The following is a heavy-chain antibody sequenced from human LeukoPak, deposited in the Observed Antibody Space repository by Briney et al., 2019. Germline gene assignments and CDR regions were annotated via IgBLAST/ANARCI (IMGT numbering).Heavy chain of an antibody. Sequence: SETLSLTCAVYGGSFSGYYWSWIRQPPGKGLEWIGEINHSGSTNYNPSLKSRVTISVDTSKNQFSLKLSSVTAADTAVYYCARALKKLERRILYYYYYMDVWGKGTTVTVSS. D-gene: IGHD1-1*01. CDR1: GGSFSGYY. CDR2: INHSGST. V-gene: IGHV4-34*01. CDR3: ARALKKLERRILYYYYYMDV. J-gene: IGHJ6*03.